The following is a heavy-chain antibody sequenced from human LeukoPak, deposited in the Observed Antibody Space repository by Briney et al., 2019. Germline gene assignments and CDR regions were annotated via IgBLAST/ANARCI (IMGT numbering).Heavy chain of an antibody. CDR1: GYTFTSYG. CDR2: ISAYNGNT. V-gene: IGHV1-18*01. CDR3: ARSDSQYYYYYGMDV. Sequence: ASVKVSCKASGYTFTSYGISWVRQAPGQGLEWMGWISAYNGNTNYAQKLQGRVTMTTDTSTSTAYMELRSLRSGDTAVYYCARSDSQYYYYYGMDVWGQGTTVTVSS. J-gene: IGHJ6*02. D-gene: IGHD3-22*01.